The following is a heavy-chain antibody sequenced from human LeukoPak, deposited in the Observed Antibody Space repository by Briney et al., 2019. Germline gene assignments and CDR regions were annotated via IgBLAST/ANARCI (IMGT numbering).Heavy chain of an antibody. CDR3: ARGDCSSTSCPNSYYYYGMDV. V-gene: IGHV3-30-3*01. CDR2: ISYDGSNK. D-gene: IGHD2-2*01. CDR1: GFTFSSYA. Sequence: GGSLRLSCAASGFTFSSYAMHWVRQAPGKGLEWVAVISYDGSNKYYADSVKGRFTISRDNSKNTLYLQMNSLRAEDTAVYYCARGDCSSTSCPNSYYYYGMDVWGQGTTVTVSS. J-gene: IGHJ6*02.